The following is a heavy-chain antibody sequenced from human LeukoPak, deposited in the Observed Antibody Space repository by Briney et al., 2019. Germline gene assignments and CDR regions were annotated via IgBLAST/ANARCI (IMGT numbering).Heavy chain of an antibody. CDR1: GYTFTGYY. V-gene: IGHV1-2*02. CDR3: ARTTYYYDSSGYYIFDY. D-gene: IGHD3-22*01. Sequence: ASVKVSCKASGYTFTGYYLHWVRQAPGQGLEWMGCVNPNSGDTNYAQKFQGSVTMTRDTSISTVYMELSRLRSDDTAVYYCARTTYYYDSSGYYIFDYWGQGTLVTVSS. CDR2: VNPNSGDT. J-gene: IGHJ4*02.